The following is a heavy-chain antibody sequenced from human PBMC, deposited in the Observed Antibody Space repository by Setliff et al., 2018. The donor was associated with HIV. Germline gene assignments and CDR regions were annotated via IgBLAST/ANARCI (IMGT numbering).Heavy chain of an antibody. J-gene: IGHJ6*02. CDR3: ARKLRPGHGVDV. CDR1: GGSFSGYY. Sequence: SETLSLTCAVYGGSFSGYYWSWIRQPPGKGLEWIGEINHDRTTNYNPSLKSRFTISRDNAKNSMDLQMNSLRAEDTAIYYCARKLRPGHGVDVWGQGTTVTVSS. D-gene: IGHD3-10*01. CDR2: INHDRTT. V-gene: IGHV4-34*01.